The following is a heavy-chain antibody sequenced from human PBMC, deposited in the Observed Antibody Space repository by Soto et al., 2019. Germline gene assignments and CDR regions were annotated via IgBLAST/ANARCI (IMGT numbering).Heavy chain of an antibody. Sequence: QVHLLQSGAEVQKPGASVKVSCKTSGYTFNDFGITWVRQAPGLGLEWLGWIYSKAGKMNFAPKFQNRVIMTTATSTSTAFMELTSLTFDDSAIYFCARDIAFDIDYWGQGTLVTFS. CDR2: IYSKAGKM. CDR3: ARDIAFDIDY. J-gene: IGHJ4*02. D-gene: IGHD2-15*01. V-gene: IGHV1-18*01. CDR1: GYTFNDFG.